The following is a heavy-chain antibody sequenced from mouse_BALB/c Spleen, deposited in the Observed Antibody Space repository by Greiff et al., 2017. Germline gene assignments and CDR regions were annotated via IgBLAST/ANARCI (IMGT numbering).Heavy chain of an antibody. CDR1: GFNIKDTY. V-gene: IGHV14-3*02. D-gene: IGHD2-3*01. CDR3: ARIVYDGLAY. CDR2: IDPANGNT. J-gene: IGHJ3*01. Sequence: EVQRVESGAELVKPGASVKLSCTASGFNIKDTYMHWVKQRPEQGLEWIGRIDPANGNTKYDPKFQGKATITADTSSNTAYLQLSSLTSEDTAVYYCARIVYDGLAYWGQGTLVTVSA.